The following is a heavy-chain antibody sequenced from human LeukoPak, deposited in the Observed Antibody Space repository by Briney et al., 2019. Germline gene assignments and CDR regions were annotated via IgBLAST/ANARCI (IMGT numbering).Heavy chain of an antibody. CDR2: INPSGGST. CDR3: ARDRRSGPYYYDSSGYTNDAFDI. D-gene: IGHD3-22*01. J-gene: IGHJ3*02. Sequence: GASVKVSCKASGYTFTSYYMHWVRQAPGQGLEWMGIINPSGGSTSYAQKFQGRVTMTRDTSTSTVYMELSSLRSEDTAVYYCARDRRSGPYYYDSSGYTNDAFDIWGQGTMVTVSS. V-gene: IGHV1-46*01. CDR1: GYTFTSYY.